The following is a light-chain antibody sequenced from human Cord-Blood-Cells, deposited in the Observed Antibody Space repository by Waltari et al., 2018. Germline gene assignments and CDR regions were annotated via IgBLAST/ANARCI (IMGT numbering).Light chain of an antibody. J-gene: IGLJ1*01. CDR2: RDS. Sequence: SYELTQPLSVSVALGQTARITCGGNNIGSKNVHWYQQKPGQAPVLVIYRDSNRPSGIPERFSGSNSGNTATLTISRAQAGDDADYYCQVWDSSTYVFGTGTKVTVL. CDR3: QVWDSSTYV. V-gene: IGLV3-9*01. CDR1: NIGSKN.